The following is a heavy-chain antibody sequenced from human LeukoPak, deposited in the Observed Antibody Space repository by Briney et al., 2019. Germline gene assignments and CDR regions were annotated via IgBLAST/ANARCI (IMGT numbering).Heavy chain of an antibody. V-gene: IGHV4-31*03. J-gene: IGHJ5*02. CDR3: ARRNDPWSGPRNWFDP. D-gene: IGHD3-3*01. CDR2: IYHTGDT. Sequence: SQTLSLTCTVSGGSINSGGSYWTWVRQHPGKGLEWIGNIYHTGDTFYNPSLQSRFIISVDTSKNQFSLKVSSVTAADTAIYYCARRNDPWSGPRNWFDPWGQGILVTVSS. CDR1: GGSINSGGSY.